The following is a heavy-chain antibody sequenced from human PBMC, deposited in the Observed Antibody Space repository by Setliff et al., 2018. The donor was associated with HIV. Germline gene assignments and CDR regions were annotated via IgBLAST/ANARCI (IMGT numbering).Heavy chain of an antibody. V-gene: IGHV4-4*07. CDR1: GGSISSYY. CDR2: IYTSGST. D-gene: IGHD3-16*01. J-gene: IGHJ6*03. CDR3: ARRSPGGGYYMDV. Sequence: ETLSLTCTVSGGSISSYYWSWIRQPAGKGLEWIGRIYTSGSTNYNPSLKSRVTISLDTSKNQFSLNLSSVTAADTAVYYCARRSPGGGYYMDVWGKGTTVTVSS.